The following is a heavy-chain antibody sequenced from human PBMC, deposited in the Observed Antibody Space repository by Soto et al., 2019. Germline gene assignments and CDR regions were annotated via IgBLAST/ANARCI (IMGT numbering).Heavy chain of an antibody. J-gene: IGHJ6*02. CDR2: ISAYNGNT. CDR3: ARDSDILTGYYTDYYYYGMDV. Sequence: ASVKVSCKASGYTFTSYGISWVRQAPGQGLEWMGWISAYNGNTNYAQKLQGRVTMTTDTSTSTAYMELRSLRSDDTAVYYCARDSDILTGYYTDYYYYGMDVWGQGTTVTAP. D-gene: IGHD3-9*01. V-gene: IGHV1-18*01. CDR1: GYTFTSYG.